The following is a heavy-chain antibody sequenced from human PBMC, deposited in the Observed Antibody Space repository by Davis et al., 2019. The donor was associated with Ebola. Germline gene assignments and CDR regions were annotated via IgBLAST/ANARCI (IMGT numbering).Heavy chain of an antibody. V-gene: IGHV4-59*01. J-gene: IGHJ6*02. Sequence: SETLSLTCTVSGGSISSYYWSWIRQPPRKGLEWIGYIYYSGSTNYNPSLKSRVTLSVDTSKTQFSLKLSSVTAADTAVYYCASCRQGGCCYFGRDVWGQGTTVTVSS. CDR1: GGSISSYY. D-gene: IGHD6-19*01. CDR3: ASCRQGGCCYFGRDV. CDR2: IYYSGST.